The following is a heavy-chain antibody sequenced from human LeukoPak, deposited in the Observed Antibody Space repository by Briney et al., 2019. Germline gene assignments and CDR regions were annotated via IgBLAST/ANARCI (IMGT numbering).Heavy chain of an antibody. D-gene: IGHD6-19*01. CDR2: IYSSGST. V-gene: IGHV4-4*07. J-gene: IGHJ3*01. Sequence: SETLSLTCSVSGDLTNYYWIWIRQPDGKGLERIGRIYSSGSTNYNPSLQSRVTMSVDTSTNHFSLKLSSMTAADTAVYYCARVRSGAFDFWGQGTMVTVSS. CDR1: GDLTNYY. CDR3: ARVRSGAFDF.